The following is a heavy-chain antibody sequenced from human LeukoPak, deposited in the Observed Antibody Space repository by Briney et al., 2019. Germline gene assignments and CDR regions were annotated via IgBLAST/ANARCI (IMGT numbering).Heavy chain of an antibody. Sequence: GGSLRLSCAASGFTFDDYAMHWVRQAPGKGLEWVSGISWNSGSIGYADSVKGRFTISRDNAKNSLYLQMNSLRAEDTALYYCAKDMYSGSKGAFDIWGQGTMVTVSS. V-gene: IGHV3-9*01. D-gene: IGHD1-26*01. CDR1: GFTFDDYA. CDR3: AKDMYSGSKGAFDI. J-gene: IGHJ3*02. CDR2: ISWNSGSI.